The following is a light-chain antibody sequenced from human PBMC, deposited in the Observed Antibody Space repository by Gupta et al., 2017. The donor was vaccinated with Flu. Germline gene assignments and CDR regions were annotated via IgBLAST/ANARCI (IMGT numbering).Light chain of an antibody. Sequence: SYVLTQPPSVSVAPGQTATITCDRNNIGTQNVHWYQQKPGQAPVLVVYDDSDRPSGIPDRISGSNSGNTANLTISRVDAGEEADYYCQVWESRSDNHYVFGTGTRVTVL. CDR1: NIGTQN. V-gene: IGLV3-21*02. CDR3: QVWESRSDNHYV. J-gene: IGLJ1*01. CDR2: DDS.